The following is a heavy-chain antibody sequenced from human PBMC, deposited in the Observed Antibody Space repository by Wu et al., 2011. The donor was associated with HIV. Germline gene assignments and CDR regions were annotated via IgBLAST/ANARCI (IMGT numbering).Heavy chain of an antibody. CDR1: GYTFISYG. J-gene: IGHJ1*01. Sequence: QVQLVQSGVEVKKPGASVKVSCKASGYTFISYGISWVRQAPGQGLEWMGWISAYNGNTNYAQKLQGRVTMTTDTSTSTAYMELRSLRYDDTAVYYCARDDGDYDSSYSNRGYFQHWGQGTLLTVSS. CDR3: ARDDGDYDSSYSNRGYFQH. CDR2: ISAYNGNT. V-gene: IGHV1-18*01. D-gene: IGHD3-22*01.